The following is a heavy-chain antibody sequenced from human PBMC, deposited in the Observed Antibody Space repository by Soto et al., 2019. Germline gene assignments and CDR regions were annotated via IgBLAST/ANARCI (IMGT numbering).Heavy chain of an antibody. D-gene: IGHD2-21*02. J-gene: IGHJ5*02. CDR2: ISPQTGDT. V-gene: IGHV1-18*04. Sequence: QVQLVQSGSEVKQTGASVKVSCKTSGYTFTSYGISWLRQATGQGLEWLGWISPQTGDTKFTQKVQGRLTLTTDTSTKTAYMELRSLGSDDTAVYYCARDQVAVTGTDNWFDPWGQGTPVSVSA. CDR1: GYTFTSYG. CDR3: ARDQVAVTGTDNWFDP.